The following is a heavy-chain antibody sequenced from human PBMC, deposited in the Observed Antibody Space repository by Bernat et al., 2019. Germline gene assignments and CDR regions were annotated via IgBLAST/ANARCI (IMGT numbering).Heavy chain of an antibody. D-gene: IGHD3-22*01. CDR2: ISDDGSNK. V-gene: IGHV3-30-3*01. Sequence: QVQLVESGGGVVQPGGSLRLSCAASGFTFSSYAMHWVRQAPGKGLGWVAVISDDGSNKYYADPVKGRFTISRDKSNNTLYLQMNSLRVKDTAVYYCARPYYYASRGYYDFGYWGQGTLVTVSS. CDR1: GFTFSSYA. J-gene: IGHJ4*02. CDR3: ARPYYYASRGYYDFGY.